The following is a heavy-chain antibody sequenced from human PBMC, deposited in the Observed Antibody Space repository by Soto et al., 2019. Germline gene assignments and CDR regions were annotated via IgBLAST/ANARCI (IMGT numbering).Heavy chain of an antibody. J-gene: IGHJ3*02. V-gene: IGHV3-23*01. CDR3: AKALAIVVPWRYDAFDI. Sequence: PGGSLRLSCAASGFTFSSYAMSWVRQAPGKGLEWVSAISGSGGSTYHADSVKGRFTISRDNSKNTLYLQMNSLRAEDTAVYYCAKALAIVVPWRYDAFDIWGQGTMVTVSS. CDR1: GFTFSSYA. D-gene: IGHD2-15*01. CDR2: ISGSGGST.